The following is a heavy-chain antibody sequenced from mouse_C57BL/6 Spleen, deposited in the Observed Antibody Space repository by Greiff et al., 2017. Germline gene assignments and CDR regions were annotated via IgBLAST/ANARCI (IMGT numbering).Heavy chain of an antibody. CDR1: GYTFTSYT. D-gene: IGHD2-4*01. CDR3: ARESDCCYAMDY. V-gene: IGHV1-4*01. J-gene: IGHJ4*01. CDR2: INPSNGYT. Sequence: VQLVESGAELARPGASVKMSCKASGYTFTSYTMHWVKQRPGQGLEWIGYINPSNGYTKYNQKFKDKATLTADKSSSTAYMQLSSLTSEDSAVYCCARESDCCYAMDYWGQGTSVTVSS.